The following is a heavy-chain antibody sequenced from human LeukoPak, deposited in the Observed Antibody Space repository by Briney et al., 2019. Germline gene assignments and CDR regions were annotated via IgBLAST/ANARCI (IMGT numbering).Heavy chain of an antibody. J-gene: IGHJ6*04. V-gene: IGHV1-18*04. Sequence: ASVKVSCKVSGYTFTSYGISWVRQAPGQGLEWMGWISPYNGNTNHAQRLQGRVTMTTDTSTNTAYMELRSLRSDDTAVYYCARDGHSSSWYSEYYYYYGMDVWGKGITVTVSS. CDR3: ARDGHSSSWYSEYYYYYGMDV. D-gene: IGHD6-13*01. CDR2: ISPYNGNT. CDR1: GYTFTSYG.